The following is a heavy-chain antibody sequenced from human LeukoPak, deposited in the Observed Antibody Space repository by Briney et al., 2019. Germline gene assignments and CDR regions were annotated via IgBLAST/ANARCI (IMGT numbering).Heavy chain of an antibody. CDR3: AKEYTGTFSPFPSYFDN. CDR2: ITGSGGRT. CDR1: GFTFSSYA. D-gene: IGHD1-26*01. J-gene: IGHJ4*02. Sequence: GGSLRLSCAASGFTFSSYAMNWVRQAPGKGVEGVSAITGSGGRTYYADSVKGRFTIYRDNSKNTLYVQMNSLRGEDTAIYYCAKEYTGTFSPFPSYFDNWGQGTLVTVSS. V-gene: IGHV3-23*01.